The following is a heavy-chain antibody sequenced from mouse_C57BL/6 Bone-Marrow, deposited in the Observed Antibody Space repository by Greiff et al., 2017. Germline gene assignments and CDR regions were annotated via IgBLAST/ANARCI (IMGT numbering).Heavy chain of an antibody. CDR1: GFTFSSYA. CDR3: ARDLDYYGSSYDY. V-gene: IGHV5-4*01. CDR2: ISDGGSYT. D-gene: IGHD1-1*01. J-gene: IGHJ2*01. Sequence: EVKLMESGGGLVKPGGSLKLSCAASGFTFSSYAMSWVRQTPEKRLEWVATISDGGSYTYYPDNVKGRFTISRDNAKNNLYLQMSHLKSEDTAMYYCARDLDYYGSSYDYWGQGTTLTVSS.